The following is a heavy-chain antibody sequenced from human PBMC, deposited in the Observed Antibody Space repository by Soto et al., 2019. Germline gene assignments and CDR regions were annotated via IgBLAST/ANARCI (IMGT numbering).Heavy chain of an antibody. CDR2: ISAYNGNT. J-gene: IGHJ4*02. V-gene: IGHV1-18*04. Sequence: GESLKISCKGSGYSFTSYGISWVRQAPGQGLEWMGWISAYNGNTNYAQKLQGRVTMTTDTSTSTAYMELRSLRSDDTAVYYCASGDIVLMAGGYWGQGTLVTVSS. D-gene: IGHD2-8*01. CDR1: GYSFTSYG. CDR3: ASGDIVLMAGGY.